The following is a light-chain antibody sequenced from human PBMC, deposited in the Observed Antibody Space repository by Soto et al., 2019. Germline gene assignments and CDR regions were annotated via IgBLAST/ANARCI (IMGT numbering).Light chain of an antibody. J-gene: IGKJ4*01. V-gene: IGKV1-9*01. Sequence: DIQLTQSPSFLSASVGDRVTITCRASQGISSYLAWYQQKPGKAPKLLIYAASTLQSGVPSRFSGSGSGTEFTLTISSLQPEDFATYYCQQLNSYPLTCGGGTKVKIK. CDR2: AAS. CDR3: QQLNSYPLT. CDR1: QGISSY.